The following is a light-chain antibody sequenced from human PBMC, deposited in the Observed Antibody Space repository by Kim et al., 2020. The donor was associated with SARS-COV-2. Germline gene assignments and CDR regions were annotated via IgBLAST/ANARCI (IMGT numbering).Light chain of an antibody. CDR2: STD. Sequence: QSVLTQPPSASGTPGQRVTISCSGSRSDIGSNFVSWYQQLPGRAPKLLIYSTDHRPSGVPDRFSGSKSGTSASLAISGLQSEDEADYYCAAWDASLNDVLFGGGTKVTVL. CDR1: RSDIGSNF. J-gene: IGLJ2*01. CDR3: AAWDASLNDVL. V-gene: IGLV1-44*01.